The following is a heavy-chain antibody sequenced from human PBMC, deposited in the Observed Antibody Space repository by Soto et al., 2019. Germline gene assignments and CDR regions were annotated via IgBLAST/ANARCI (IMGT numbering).Heavy chain of an antibody. Sequence: PSQTLSLTCAISGDSVSSNSAAWNWVRQSPSRGLEWLGRTYYRSKWNNDYAVSVKGRITINPDTSKNQFSLQLNSVTPEDTAVYYCAREGGDSSSWYFDCWGQGTLVTVSS. CDR3: AREGGDSSSWYFDC. CDR1: GDSVSSNSAA. CDR2: TYYRSKWNN. J-gene: IGHJ4*02. D-gene: IGHD6-13*01. V-gene: IGHV6-1*01.